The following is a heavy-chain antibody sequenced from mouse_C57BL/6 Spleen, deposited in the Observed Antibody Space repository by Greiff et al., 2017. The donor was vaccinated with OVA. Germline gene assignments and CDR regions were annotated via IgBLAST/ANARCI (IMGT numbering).Heavy chain of an antibody. CDR2: IDPEDGET. V-gene: IGHV14-2*01. J-gene: IGHJ2*01. Sequence: EVQLVESGAELVKPGASVKLSCTASGFNIKDYYMHWVKQRTEQGLEWIGRIDPEDGETKSAPKFQGKATITADTSSNTAYLQLSSLTSEDTAVYYCARSSITTVETLDYWGQGTTLTVSS. D-gene: IGHD1-1*01. CDR1: GFNIKDYY. CDR3: ARSSITTVETLDY.